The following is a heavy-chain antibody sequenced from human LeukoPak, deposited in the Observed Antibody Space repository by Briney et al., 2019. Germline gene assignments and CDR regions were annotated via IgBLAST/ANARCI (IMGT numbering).Heavy chain of an antibody. D-gene: IGHD5-18*01. V-gene: IGHV4-38-2*01. J-gene: IGHJ4*02. CDR2: IYHSGST. CDR3: ARPGYSCGLSESVDY. CDR1: GYSISSGYY. Sequence: PSETLSLTCAVSGYSISSGYYWGWIRQPPGKGLEWIGSIYHSGSTYYNPSLKSRVTISVDTSKNQFSLKLSSVTAADTAVYYCARPGYSCGLSESVDYWGQGTLVTVSS.